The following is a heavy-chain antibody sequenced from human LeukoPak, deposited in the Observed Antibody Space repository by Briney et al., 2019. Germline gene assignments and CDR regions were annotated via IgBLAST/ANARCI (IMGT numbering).Heavy chain of an antibody. V-gene: IGHV3-9*01. D-gene: IGHD6-6*01. CDR3: ARGLVRDQGYFDL. CDR2: ISWNSGSL. CDR1: GFIFDDYA. Sequence: GGSLRLSCAAPGFIFDDYAMHWVRQAPGKGLEWVSGISWNSGSLAYADSVKGRFTISRDNAKNSLYLQMNSLRTEDTAWYYCARGLVRDQGYFDLWGRGTLATVSS. J-gene: IGHJ2*01.